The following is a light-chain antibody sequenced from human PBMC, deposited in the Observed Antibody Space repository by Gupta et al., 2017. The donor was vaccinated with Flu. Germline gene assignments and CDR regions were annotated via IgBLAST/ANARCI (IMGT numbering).Light chain of an antibody. CDR1: QAIRQD. Sequence: ALQVTQSPSSLSASVGDRVTITCRASQAIRQDLAWYQQKPGRPPKLLIYTASNLEAGVPSKFSGNGSGSDFTLTINNVQPEDSATYYCRQEDNSPYTFGEGTKLQIK. CDR2: TAS. J-gene: IGKJ2*01. V-gene: IGKV1-6*01. CDR3: RQEDNSPYT.